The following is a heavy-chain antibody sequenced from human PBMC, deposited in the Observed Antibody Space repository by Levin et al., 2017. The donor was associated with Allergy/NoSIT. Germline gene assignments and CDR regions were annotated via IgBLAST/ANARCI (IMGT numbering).Heavy chain of an antibody. CDR3: ARSSHCSGGTCYSLGYYDYAMDG. Sequence: SQTLSLTCAVYGGSLTGSYWSWIRQPPGKGLEWIGEINHSGSTNYIPSLKSRVTISVDTSKNQFSLKLSSVTAADTAVYYCARSSHCSGGTCYSLGYYDYAMDGWGQGTTVTVSS. V-gene: IGHV4-34*01. D-gene: IGHD2-15*01. J-gene: IGHJ6*02. CDR2: INHSGST. CDR1: GGSLTGSY.